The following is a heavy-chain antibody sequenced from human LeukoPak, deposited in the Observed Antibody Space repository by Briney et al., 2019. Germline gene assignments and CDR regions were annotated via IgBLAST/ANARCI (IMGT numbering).Heavy chain of an antibody. J-gene: IGHJ4*02. V-gene: IGHV3-21*04. D-gene: IGHD2-15*01. Sequence: PGGSLRLSCAASGFTFSSYSMNWVRQAPGKGLEWVSSISSSSSYIYYADSVKGRFTISRDNAKNSLYLQMNSLRAEDTAVYYCAKDRGRIFPSRYFDYWGQGTLVTVSS. CDR2: ISSSSSYI. CDR3: AKDRGRIFPSRYFDY. CDR1: GFTFSSYS.